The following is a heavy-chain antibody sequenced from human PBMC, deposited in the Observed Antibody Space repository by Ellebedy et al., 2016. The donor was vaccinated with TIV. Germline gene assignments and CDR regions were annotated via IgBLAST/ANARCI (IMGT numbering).Heavy chain of an antibody. V-gene: IGHV1-46*01. CDR3: ARDSHYYDIGGLSGMDV. J-gene: IGHJ6*02. CDR2: INPSGGST. D-gene: IGHD3-22*01. Sequence: AASVKVSCKASGYTFTSYYMHWVRQAPGQGLEWMGIINPSGGSTSYAQKFQGRVTMTRDTSTSTVYMELSSLRSEDTAVYYCARDSHYYDIGGLSGMDVWGQGTTVTVSS. CDR1: GYTFTSYY.